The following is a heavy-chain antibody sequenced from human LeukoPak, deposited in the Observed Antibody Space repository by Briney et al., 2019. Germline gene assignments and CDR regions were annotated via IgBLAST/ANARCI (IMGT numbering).Heavy chain of an antibody. CDR3: ARGLPGPRLQH. CDR2: INQSGDI. V-gene: IGHV4-34*01. J-gene: IGHJ1*01. CDR1: GGSFSGYY. Sequence: PSETLSLTCAVYGGSFSGYYWTWIRQPPGKGLEWIGEINQSGDINYNPSLKSRATTSIDTSKSQLSLKLTSVTAADTAVYYCARGLPGPRLQHWGQGTLVTISS.